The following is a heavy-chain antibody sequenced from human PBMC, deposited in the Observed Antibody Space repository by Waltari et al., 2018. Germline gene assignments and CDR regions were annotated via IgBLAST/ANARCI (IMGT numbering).Heavy chain of an antibody. V-gene: IGHV4-38-2*01. J-gene: IGHJ3*02. CDR3: ARRVIGAFDI. CDR1: GYSISSGYY. CDR2: IYHSGGT. Sequence: QVQLQESGPGLVKPSETLSLTCAVSGYSISSGYYWGWIRQPPGKGLEWIGSIYHSGGTYYNPSRRGRVTISVDTSKNQFSLKLSSVTAADTAVYYCARRVIGAFDIWGQGTMVTVSS.